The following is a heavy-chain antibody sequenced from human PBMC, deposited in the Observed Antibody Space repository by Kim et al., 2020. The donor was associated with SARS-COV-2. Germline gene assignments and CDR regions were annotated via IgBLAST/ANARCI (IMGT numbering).Heavy chain of an antibody. V-gene: IGHV3-49*03. J-gene: IGHJ4*02. D-gene: IGHD1-26*01. Sequence: GGSLRLSCTTSGFTFDDYTMSWFRQASGKGLEWVGFIRSKASGATTEYAASVKGRFSFSRDDSKSITYLQMNSLATEDSAVYYCAADIPVGAPGAKWGQGTLVTVSS. CDR1: GFTFDDYT. CDR2: IRSKASGATT. CDR3: AADIPVGAPGAK.